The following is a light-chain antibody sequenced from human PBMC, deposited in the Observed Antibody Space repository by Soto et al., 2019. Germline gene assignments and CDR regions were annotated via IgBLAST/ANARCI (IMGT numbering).Light chain of an antibody. Sequence: TQSPGSLSLSPGEGATLSCRASQSVSTNVAWYQQRPGQPPKLLIFGASSRATGIPARFSGSGSGTDFTLIINRLQPEDFALYFCQHYGRGSPIAFGLGTRLEIK. CDR3: QHYGRGSPIA. CDR1: QSVSTN. CDR2: GAS. V-gene: IGKV3-20*01. J-gene: IGKJ5*01.